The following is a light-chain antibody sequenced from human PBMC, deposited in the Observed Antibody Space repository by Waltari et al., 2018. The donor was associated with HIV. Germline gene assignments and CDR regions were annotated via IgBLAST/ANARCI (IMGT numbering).Light chain of an antibody. CDR3: ASYISSSSPE. CDR2: EVS. V-gene: IGLV2-14*01. Sequence: QSALTQPASVSGSPGQSITISCTGTSSDLRSYHYVSWYQHHPGKAPKVIIYEVSNRPSGVSSRFSGSISANTASLTISGLQAEDEAVYFCASYISSSSPEFGGGTKVTVL. J-gene: IGLJ3*02. CDR1: SSDLRSYHY.